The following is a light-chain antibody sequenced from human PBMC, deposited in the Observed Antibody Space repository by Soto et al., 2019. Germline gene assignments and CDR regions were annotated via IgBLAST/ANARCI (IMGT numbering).Light chain of an antibody. Sequence: QSLLTQPASVSGSPGQSITISCTGTSSDVGSYNLVSWYQQHPGKAPKLMIYEGSKRPSGVSNRFSGSKSGNTASLTISGLQAEDEADYYRCPYAGSSPPSVFGTGRNVTAL. J-gene: IGLJ1*01. CDR2: EGS. CDR3: CPYAGSSPPSV. CDR1: SSDVGSYNL. V-gene: IGLV2-23*01.